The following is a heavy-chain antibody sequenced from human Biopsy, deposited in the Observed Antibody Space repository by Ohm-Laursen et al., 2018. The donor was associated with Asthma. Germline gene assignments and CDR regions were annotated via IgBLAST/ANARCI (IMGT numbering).Heavy chain of an antibody. CDR3: ARDFGCGSYFVGTTFDY. J-gene: IGHJ4*02. V-gene: IGHV3-30*03. D-gene: IGHD1-26*01. Sequence: SLRLSCSASGFTFIAYGIHWVRQAPGKGLEWVAVMSCEESVQYFADSVKGRFTFSRDNSKNTLYLQMNSLRAEDSAVYYCARDFGCGSYFVGTTFDYWGQGALVTVSS. CDR2: MSCEESVQ. CDR1: GFTFIAYG.